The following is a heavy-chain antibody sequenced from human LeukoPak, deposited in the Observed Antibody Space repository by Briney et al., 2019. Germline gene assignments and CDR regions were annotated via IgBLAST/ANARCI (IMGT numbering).Heavy chain of an antibody. CDR2: ISSSSSTI. CDR3: ARRLLTDGLDYYYGMDV. CDR1: GYTFSSYS. J-gene: IGHJ6*02. Sequence: GGSLRLSCAASGYTFSSYSMNWVRQAPGKGLEWVSYISSSSSTIYYADSVKGRFTISRDNAKNSLYLQMNSLRAEDTAVYYCARRLLTDGLDYYYGMDVWGQGTTVTVS. V-gene: IGHV3-48*04. D-gene: IGHD3-9*01.